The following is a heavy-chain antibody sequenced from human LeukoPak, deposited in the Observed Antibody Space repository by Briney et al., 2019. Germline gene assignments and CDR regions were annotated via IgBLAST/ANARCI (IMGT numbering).Heavy chain of an antibody. V-gene: IGHV3-7*01. CDR1: GFTFSGYW. J-gene: IGHJ4*02. D-gene: IGHD5-18*01. Sequence: GGSLRLSCAASGFTFSGYWMNWVRQPPGKGLEWVANINQDGSEKYYVDSVKGRFTIFRDNARRSLYLQINSLRAEDTGLYYCARDPSRRYTYGYGDSWGQGTLVTVSS. CDR3: ARDPSRRYTYGYGDS. CDR2: INQDGSEK.